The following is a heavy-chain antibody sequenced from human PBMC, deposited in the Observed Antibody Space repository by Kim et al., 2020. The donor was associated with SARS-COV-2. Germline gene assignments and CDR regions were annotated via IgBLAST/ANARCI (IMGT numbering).Heavy chain of an antibody. CDR1: GLTFSSYG. V-gene: IGHV3-30*18. J-gene: IGHJ4*02. D-gene: IGHD1-26*01. CDR3: AKDRWGAVGGRFTLSAFDY. CDR2: ISYDGSNY. Sequence: GGSLRLSCTASGLTFSSYGIHWVRQAPGKGLEWVAVISYDGSNYYYEDSVKGRFTISRDNSKNTVYLQMNRLSAEDTAVYYCAKDRWGAVGGRFTLSAFDYWGQGTRVTVSS.